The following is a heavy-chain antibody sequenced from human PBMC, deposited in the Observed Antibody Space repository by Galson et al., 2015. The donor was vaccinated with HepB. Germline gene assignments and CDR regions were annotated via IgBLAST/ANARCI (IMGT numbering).Heavy chain of an antibody. Sequence: SVKVSCKASGGTFSSYAISWVRQAPGQGLEWMGGIIPIFGTANYAQKFQGRVTITADESTSTAYMELSSLRSEDTAVYYCAGEGASGSYPLDYWGQGTQVTVSS. CDR2: IIPIFGTA. CDR3: AGEGASGSYPLDY. V-gene: IGHV1-69*13. J-gene: IGHJ4*02. CDR1: GGTFSSYA. D-gene: IGHD1-26*01.